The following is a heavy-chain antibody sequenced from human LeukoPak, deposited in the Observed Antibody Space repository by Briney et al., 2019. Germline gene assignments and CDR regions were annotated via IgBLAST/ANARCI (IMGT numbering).Heavy chain of an antibody. D-gene: IGHD6-6*01. V-gene: IGHV4-39*01. Sequence: SETLSLTCTVSGGSISDSNYFWGSIRQPPGNGLQWIGSIYNSDGTHYKPSLKSRVTISVDTSKNQFSLELSSVTAADTAIYYCATAFSRSSFTGFDFWGQGSLVTVSS. CDR2: IYNSDGT. CDR1: GGSISDSNYF. J-gene: IGHJ3*01. CDR3: ATAFSRSSFTGFDF.